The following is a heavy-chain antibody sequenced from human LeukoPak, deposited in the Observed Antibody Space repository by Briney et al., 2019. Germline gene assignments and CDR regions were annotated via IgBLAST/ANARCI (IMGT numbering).Heavy chain of an antibody. V-gene: IGHV4-30-4*08. D-gene: IGHD6-19*01. Sequence: SQTLSLTCTVSGGSISSGDYYWSWIRQPPGKGLEWIGYIYYSGSTYYNPSLKSRVTISVDTSKNQFSLRLRSVTAADTAVYYCARTHSSGWYSFDYWGQGTLVTVSS. J-gene: IGHJ4*02. CDR2: IYYSGST. CDR3: ARTHSSGWYSFDY. CDR1: GGSISSGDYY.